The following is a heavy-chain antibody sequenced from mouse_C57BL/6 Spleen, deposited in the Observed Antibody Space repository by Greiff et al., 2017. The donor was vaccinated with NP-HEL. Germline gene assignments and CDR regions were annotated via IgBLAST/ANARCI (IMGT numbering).Heavy chain of an antibody. CDR3: ARGRGSSQYYFDY. CDR2: IYPRSGNT. CDR1: GYTFTSYG. J-gene: IGHJ2*01. Sequence: LQESGAELARPGASVKLSCKASGYTFTSYGISWVKQRTGQGLEWIGEIYPRSGNTYYNEKFKGKATLTADKSSSTAYMELRSLTSEDSAVYFCARGRGSSQYYFDYWGQGTTLTVSS. V-gene: IGHV1-81*01. D-gene: IGHD1-1*01.